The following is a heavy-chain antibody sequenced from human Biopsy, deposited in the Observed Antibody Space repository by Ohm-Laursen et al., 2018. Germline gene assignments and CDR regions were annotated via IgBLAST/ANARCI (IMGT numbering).Heavy chain of an antibody. CDR3: AADINVWNVNY. Sequence: SSVKVSCKPSGYTFTGYYLHWVRQAPGQGLEWMGWINPDNGGTIHAQKFQGRVTVTRDTSISTAYVEVTSLRSEDTAVYYCAADINVWNVNYWGQGTQVIVSS. V-gene: IGHV1-2*02. CDR2: INPDNGGT. D-gene: IGHD1-1*01. J-gene: IGHJ4*02. CDR1: GYTFTGYY.